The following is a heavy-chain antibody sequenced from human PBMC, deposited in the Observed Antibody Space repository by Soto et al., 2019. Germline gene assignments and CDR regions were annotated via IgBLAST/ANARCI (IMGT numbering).Heavy chain of an antibody. V-gene: IGHV4-61*01. CDR2: VSYEGRV. CDR3: ARGSAWPNTVFDP. CDR1: RDSVTSVNNY. D-gene: IGHD6-19*01. Sequence: QVQLQESGPGLVKASETLSLTCTVSRDSVTSVNNYWSWIRQPPGKGLEWIGYVSYEGRVNYEPSLKSRLTISLVAPKNQFSLHLTSVTAADTALFFCARGSAWPNTVFDPWGQGIRVIVSS. J-gene: IGHJ5*02.